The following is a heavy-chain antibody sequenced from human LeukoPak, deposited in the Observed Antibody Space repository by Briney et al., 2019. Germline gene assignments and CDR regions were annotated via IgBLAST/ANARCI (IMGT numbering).Heavy chain of an antibody. CDR3: ARGGWYSGC. D-gene: IGHD6-19*01. Sequence: GGSLRLSCAAPGFTFSGYWMSWVRQAPGKGLEWVANIKEDGSEKYYVDSVKGRFTISRDNAKKSLYLQMNSLRAEDTAVYYCARGGWYSGCWGQGTLVTVSS. CDR1: GFTFSGYW. CDR2: IKEDGSEK. J-gene: IGHJ4*02. V-gene: IGHV3-7*01.